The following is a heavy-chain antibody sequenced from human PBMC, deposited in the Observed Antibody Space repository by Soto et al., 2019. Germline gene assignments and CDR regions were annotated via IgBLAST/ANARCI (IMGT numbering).Heavy chain of an antibody. CDR1: GFTFSSYA. V-gene: IGHV3-23*01. CDR3: AKDKQRGSGGSCHDY. Sequence: EVQLLESGGGLVQPGGSLRLSCAASGFTFSSYAMSWVRQAPGKGLEWVSVISGSGGSTYYADSVKGRFTISRDNSKNTLYLQVSRLRAEDTAVYYCAKDKQRGSGGSCHDYWGQGTLVPVSS. CDR2: ISGSGGST. D-gene: IGHD2-15*01. J-gene: IGHJ4*02.